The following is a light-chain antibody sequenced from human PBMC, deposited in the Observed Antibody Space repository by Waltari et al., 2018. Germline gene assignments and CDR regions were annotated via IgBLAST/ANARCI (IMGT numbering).Light chain of an antibody. V-gene: IGKV3-20*01. CDR3: QHYLRLPVT. CDR2: GAS. CDR1: QSVSRA. Sequence: ELVLTQSPGTLALSLGERDTVSCRTSQSVSRALAWYQQKPGQAPRLLIYGASTRATGIPDRFSGSGSGTDFSLTISRLEPDDFAVYYCQHYLRLPVTFGQGTTVEI. J-gene: IGKJ1*01.